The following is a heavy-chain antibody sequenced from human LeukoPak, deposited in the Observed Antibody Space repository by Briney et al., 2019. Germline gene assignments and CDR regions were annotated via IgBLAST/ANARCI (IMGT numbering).Heavy chain of an antibody. Sequence: GRSLRLSCAASGFTFSSHGMHWVRQAPGKGLEWVANIMKDGSTKKYVDSVKGRFTTSRDNAKNSLHLQMNSLRGEDTAVYYCARDSGDRTVDYWGQGTLVTVSS. CDR2: IMKDGSTK. CDR3: ARDSGDRTVDY. CDR1: GFTFSSHG. V-gene: IGHV3-7*01. D-gene: IGHD3-10*01. J-gene: IGHJ4*02.